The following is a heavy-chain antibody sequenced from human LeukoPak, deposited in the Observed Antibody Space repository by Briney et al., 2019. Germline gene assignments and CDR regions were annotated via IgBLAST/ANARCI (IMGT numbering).Heavy chain of an antibody. Sequence: PSETLSLTCTVSGGSISSSSYYWGWIRQPPGKGLEWIGSIYYSGSTYYNPSLKSRVTISVDTSKNQFSLKLSSVTAADTAVYYCAKDSLSRLKKSVAGTIDYWGQGTLVTVSS. CDR2: IYYSGST. CDR3: AKDSLSRLKKSVAGTIDY. D-gene: IGHD6-19*01. V-gene: IGHV4-39*07. J-gene: IGHJ4*02. CDR1: GGSISSSSYY.